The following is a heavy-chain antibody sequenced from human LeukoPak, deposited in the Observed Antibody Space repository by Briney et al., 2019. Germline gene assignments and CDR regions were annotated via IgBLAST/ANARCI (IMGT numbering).Heavy chain of an antibody. CDR3: ARDDGQWPPSLFQH. CDR2: ISYDGSNK. D-gene: IGHD6-19*01. J-gene: IGHJ1*01. V-gene: IGHV3-30-3*01. Sequence: GGSLRLSCAASGFTFSSYAMHWVRQAPGKGLEWVAVISYDGSNKYYADSVKGRFTISRDNSKNTLYLQMNSLRAEDTAVYYCARDDGQWPPSLFQHWGQGTLVTVSS. CDR1: GFTFSSYA.